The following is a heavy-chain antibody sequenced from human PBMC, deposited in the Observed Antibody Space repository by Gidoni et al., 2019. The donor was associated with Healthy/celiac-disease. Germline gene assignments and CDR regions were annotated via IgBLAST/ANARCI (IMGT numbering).Heavy chain of an antibody. CDR1: GFTFSSYA. D-gene: IGHD2-15*01. V-gene: IGHV3-23*01. J-gene: IGHJ4*02. Sequence: EVQLLESGGGLVQPGGSLRLSCAASGFTFSSYAMSWVRQAPGKGLECVSASSGIGGITYYADSVKVRFTISRDNSKNTLYLQMNSLRADDTAVYYCAKDRVAAGKYYFDYWGQGTLVTVSS. CDR3: AKDRVAAGKYYFDY. CDR2: SSGIGGIT.